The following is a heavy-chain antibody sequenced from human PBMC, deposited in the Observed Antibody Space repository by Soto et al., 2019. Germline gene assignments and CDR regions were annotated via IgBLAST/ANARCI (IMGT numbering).Heavy chain of an antibody. J-gene: IGHJ4*02. CDR2: ISGSDDST. Sequence: EVQLLESGGGLVQPGESLRLSCAASGFTFSSYAMSWVRQAPGKGLEWVSVISGSDDSTYYADSVKGRFTISRDNSKNTLYLQMNSLRAEDTAVYYCAKRSISSTCYYWGQGTLVIVSS. CDR3: AKRSISSTCYY. V-gene: IGHV3-23*01. CDR1: GFTFSSYA. D-gene: IGHD6-6*01.